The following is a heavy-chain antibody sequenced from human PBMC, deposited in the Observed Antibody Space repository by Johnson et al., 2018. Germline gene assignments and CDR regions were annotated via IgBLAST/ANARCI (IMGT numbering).Heavy chain of an antibody. CDR1: GFTFSSYG. CDR2: IWYDGSNK. CDR3: ARARSWGIPLYYYDYGMDV. J-gene: IGHJ6*02. D-gene: IGHD5-18*01. V-gene: IGHV3-33*01. Sequence: QVQLVESGGGVVQPGRSLRLSCAASGFTFSSYGMHWVRQAPGKGLEWVAVIWYDGSNKYYADSVKGRFTISRDNSKNTLYLQMNSLRAEDTAVYYCARARSWGIPLYYYDYGMDVGGQGTTVTVSS.